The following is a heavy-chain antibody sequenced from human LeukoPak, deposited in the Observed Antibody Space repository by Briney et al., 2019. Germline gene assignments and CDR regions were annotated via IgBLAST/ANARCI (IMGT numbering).Heavy chain of an antibody. CDR3: ARSPFLTVAVFDY. Sequence: GGSLRLSCAASGFTFSSYAMSWVRQAPGKGLEWVANIKQDGSEKYYVDSVKGRFTISRDNAKNSLYLQMNSLRAEDTAVYYCARSPFLTVAVFDYWGQGTLVTVSS. CDR2: IKQDGSEK. CDR1: GFTFSSYA. J-gene: IGHJ4*02. D-gene: IGHD6-19*01. V-gene: IGHV3-7*05.